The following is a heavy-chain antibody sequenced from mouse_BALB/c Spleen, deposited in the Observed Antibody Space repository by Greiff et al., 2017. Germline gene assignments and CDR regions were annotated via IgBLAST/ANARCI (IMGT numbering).Heavy chain of an antibody. J-gene: IGHJ1*01. D-gene: IGHD4-1*01. CDR2: INPSTGYT. CDR3: ARRLGRDWYFDV. Sequence: VQLQQSGAELAKPGASVKMSCKASGYTFTSYWMHWVKQRPGQGLELIGYINPSTGYTEYNQKFKDKATLTADKSSSTAYMQLSSLTSEDSAVYYCARRLGRDWYFDVWGAGTTVTVSS. V-gene: IGHV1-7*01. CDR1: GYTFTSYW.